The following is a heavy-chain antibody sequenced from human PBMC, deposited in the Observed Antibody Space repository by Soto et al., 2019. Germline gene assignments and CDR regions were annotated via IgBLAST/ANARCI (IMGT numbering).Heavy chain of an antibody. J-gene: IGHJ3*01. V-gene: IGHV4-4*02. D-gene: IGHD3-9*01. CDR1: GGSISSSHW. CDR2: ISHSGTS. CDR3: ARVVLTITRGAFDA. Sequence: QVQLQESGPGLVKPSGTLSLTCAVSGGSISSSHWWPWVRQSPGTGLEYIGEISHSGTSNSNPSLKSRVTLSVDKSKNHFSLTLTSVTAADTAVYYCARVVLTITRGAFDAWGQGTLVIVSS.